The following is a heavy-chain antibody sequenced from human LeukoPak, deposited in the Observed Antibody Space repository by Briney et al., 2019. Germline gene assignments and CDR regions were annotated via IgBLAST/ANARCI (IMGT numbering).Heavy chain of an antibody. J-gene: IGHJ6*02. Sequence: PSETLSLTCTVSGASIGSYYWSWIRQPPGKGLEWIGYISQNGYIKYTPSLKSRVTISRDTSENQFSLILSSVTAADTAVYYCTRHDVVAVIGHGMAVWGQGTTVTVSS. CDR2: ISQNGYI. CDR3: TRHDVVAVIGHGMAV. D-gene: IGHD2-15*01. CDR1: GASIGSYY. V-gene: IGHV4-59*08.